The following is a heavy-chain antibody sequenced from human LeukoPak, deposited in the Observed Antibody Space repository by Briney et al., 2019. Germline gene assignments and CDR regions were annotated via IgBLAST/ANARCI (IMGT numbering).Heavy chain of an antibody. J-gene: IGHJ4*02. V-gene: IGHV4-61*02. D-gene: IGHD1-26*01. CDR2: IYTSGIT. CDR1: GGSINSGSYF. CDR3: ARSNSGSYRELDY. Sequence: PSQTLSRTCTVSGGSINSGSYFWSWIRQPPGKGLEWIGRIYTSGITNYNSSLMSRATISIDTSKNQFSLKLSSVTAADTAVYYCARSNSGSYRELDYWGQGALVTVSS.